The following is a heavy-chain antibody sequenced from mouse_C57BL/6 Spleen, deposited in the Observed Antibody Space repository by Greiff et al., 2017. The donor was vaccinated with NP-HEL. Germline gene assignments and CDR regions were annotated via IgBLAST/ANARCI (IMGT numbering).Heavy chain of an antibody. Sequence: VQLQQSGAELVRPGASVTLSCKASGYTFTDYEMHWVKQTPVHGLEWIGAIEPETGGTAYNQKFKGKAILTADKSSSTAYMELRSLTSEDSAVYYCTRSDYSNYEGFAYWGQGTLVTVSA. CDR3: TRSDYSNYEGFAY. CDR2: IEPETGGT. D-gene: IGHD2-5*01. V-gene: IGHV1-15*01. CDR1: GYTFTDYE. J-gene: IGHJ3*01.